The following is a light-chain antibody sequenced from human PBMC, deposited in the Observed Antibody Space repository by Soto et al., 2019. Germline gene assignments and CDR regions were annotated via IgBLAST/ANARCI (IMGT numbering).Light chain of an antibody. Sequence: QSALTQPASVSGSPRQSITISCTGASSDVGSYNYVSWYQQHPGKAPKLMIYEVNKRPSGVPDRFSGSKSGNTASLTVSGLQAEDEADYYCSSYAGSSNVFGTGTKLTVL. CDR3: SSYAGSSNV. CDR1: SSDVGSYNY. J-gene: IGLJ1*01. V-gene: IGLV2-8*01. CDR2: EVN.